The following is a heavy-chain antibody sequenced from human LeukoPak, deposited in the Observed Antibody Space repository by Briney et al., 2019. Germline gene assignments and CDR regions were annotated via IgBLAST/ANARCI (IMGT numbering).Heavy chain of an antibody. CDR1: GFTFTNAW. CDR2: IKSTADGGTP. Sequence: PGGSLRLSCAASGFTFTNAWMSWVRQAPGKGLEWVGRIKSTADGGTPGHAAPVKDRFTISRDDSKNTLFLQMNSLKTEDTAVYYCTRARSYYGMDVWGQGTTVTVSS. CDR3: TRARSYYGMDV. V-gene: IGHV3-15*01. J-gene: IGHJ6*02.